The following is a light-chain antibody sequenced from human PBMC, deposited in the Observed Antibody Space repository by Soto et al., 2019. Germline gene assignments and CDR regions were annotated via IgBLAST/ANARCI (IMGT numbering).Light chain of an antibody. J-gene: IGKJ4*01. V-gene: IGKV1-33*01. CDR1: QGISKS. CDR3: QQYDDLPFT. CDR2: DAS. Sequence: DIQMTQSPSSLSASVGDRVTITCQADQGISKSLSWYQQKPGMAPKLLIYDASNLETGVPSRFSGSGSGIDFTLTISSLQPEDFGRYYFQQYDDLPFTFGGGTKVEIK.